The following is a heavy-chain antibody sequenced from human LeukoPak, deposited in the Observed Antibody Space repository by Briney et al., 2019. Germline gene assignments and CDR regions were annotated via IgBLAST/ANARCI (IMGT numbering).Heavy chain of an antibody. Sequence: GGSLRLSCAASGFTFSSYGMHWVRQAPGKGLEWVAVIWYDGSNKYYADSVKGRFTISRDNSKNTLYLQMNSLRAEDTAVYYCAREVAGTTGFDYWGQGTLVTVSS. CDR1: GFTFSSYG. J-gene: IGHJ4*02. CDR3: AREVAGTTGFDY. V-gene: IGHV3-33*01. D-gene: IGHD1-7*01. CDR2: IWYDGSNK.